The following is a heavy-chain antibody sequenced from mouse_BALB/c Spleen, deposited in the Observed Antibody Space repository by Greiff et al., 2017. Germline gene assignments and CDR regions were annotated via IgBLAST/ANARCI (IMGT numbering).Heavy chain of an antibody. Sequence: QVQLQQSGAELMKPGASVKISCKATGYTFSSYWIEWVKQRPGHGLEWIGEILPGSGSTNYNEKFKGKATFTADTSSNTAYMQLSSLTSEDSAVYYCAREEDSSGYYAMDYWGQGTSVTVSS. CDR2: ILPGSGST. V-gene: IGHV1-9*01. CDR3: AREEDSSGYYAMDY. J-gene: IGHJ4*01. CDR1: GYTFSSYW. D-gene: IGHD3-2*01.